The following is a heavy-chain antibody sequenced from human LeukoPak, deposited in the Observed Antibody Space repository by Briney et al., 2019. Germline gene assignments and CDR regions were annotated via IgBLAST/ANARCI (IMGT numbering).Heavy chain of an antibody. J-gene: IGHJ4*02. CDR1: GGSFSGYY. D-gene: IGHD3-16*01. Sequence: SETLSLTCAVYGGSFSGYYWSWIRQPPGKGLEWIGTFHHGGTTYSNPSLKSRVSISEDTSNNQFSLRLTSVTAADTAVYFCARIMMPYYFDFWGPGSLVTVSS. V-gene: IGHV4-34*01. CDR3: ARIMMPYYFDF. CDR2: FHHGGTT.